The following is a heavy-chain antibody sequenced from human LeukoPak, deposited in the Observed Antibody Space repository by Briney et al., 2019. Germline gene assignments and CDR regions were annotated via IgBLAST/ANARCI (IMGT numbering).Heavy chain of an antibody. D-gene: IGHD3-22*01. CDR3: ARGSYYDSSGYYEYY. CDR2: ISYDGSNK. V-gene: IGHV3-30*19. J-gene: IGHJ4*02. CDR1: GFTFSSYG. Sequence: PGGSLRLSCAASGFTFSSYGMHWVRQAPGKGLEWVAVISYDGSNKYYADSVKGRFTISRDNSKNTLYLQMNSLRAEDTAVYYCARGSYYDSSGYYEYYWGQGTLVTVSS.